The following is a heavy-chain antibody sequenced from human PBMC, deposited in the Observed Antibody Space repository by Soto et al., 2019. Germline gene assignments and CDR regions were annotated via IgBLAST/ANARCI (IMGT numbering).Heavy chain of an antibody. D-gene: IGHD3-22*01. CDR1: GFTFSNAW. V-gene: IGHV3-15*01. Sequence: EVQLVESGGGLVKPGGSLRLSCAASGFTFSNAWMSWVRQAPGKGLEWVGRIKSKTDGGTTDYAAPVKGRFTISRDDSKNTLYLQMNSLKTEDTAVYYCTTPPRSSGTYLHYYYYYYMDVWGKGTTVTVSS. CDR3: TTPPRSSGTYLHYYYYYYMDV. CDR2: IKSKTDGGTT. J-gene: IGHJ6*03.